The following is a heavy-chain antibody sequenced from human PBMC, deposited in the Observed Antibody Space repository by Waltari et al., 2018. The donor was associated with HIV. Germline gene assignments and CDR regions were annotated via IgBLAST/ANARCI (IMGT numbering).Heavy chain of an antibody. V-gene: IGHV3-74*01. J-gene: IGHJ6*02. CDR1: GFTPSAYW. CDR3: ATGGYNHALDV. CDR2: INNDGRAA. Sequence: EVHLVESGGDVVQPGGSLRLSCAMSGFTPSAYWMYWVRQAPGKGLVWVSQINNDGRAATYTDSVRGRFTISRDNAKSIVYLQMNSLRAEDTAVYFCATGGYNHALDVWGQGTTVTVSS. D-gene: IGHD5-12*01.